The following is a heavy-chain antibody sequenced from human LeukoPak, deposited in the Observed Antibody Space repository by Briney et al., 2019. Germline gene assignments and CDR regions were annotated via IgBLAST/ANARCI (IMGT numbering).Heavy chain of an antibody. J-gene: IGHJ4*02. V-gene: IGHV3-7*01. Sequence: GGSLTLSRAASGFTFSSYWMSWVRQAPGKGLEGVANIKQGGNEIYYVDSVEGRFTISRDNAKNSLYLQMNSLRAEDTAVYYCARHYGDYRRHPFDYWGQGTLVTVSS. CDR1: GFTFSSYW. D-gene: IGHD4-17*01. CDR2: IKQGGNEI. CDR3: ARHYGDYRRHPFDY.